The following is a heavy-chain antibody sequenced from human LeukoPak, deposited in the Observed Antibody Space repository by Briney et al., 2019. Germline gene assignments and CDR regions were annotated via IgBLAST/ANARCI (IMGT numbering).Heavy chain of an antibody. V-gene: IGHV4-34*01. CDR1: GGSFSGYY. CDR3: ARESRDITGTTRGYFDY. Sequence: SSETLSLTCAVYGGSFSGYYWSWIRQPPGKGLEWIGEINHSGSTNYNPSLKSRVTISVDTSKNQFSLKLSSVTAADTAVYYCARESRDITGTTRGYFDYWGQGTLVTVSS. D-gene: IGHD1-7*01. J-gene: IGHJ4*02. CDR2: INHSGST.